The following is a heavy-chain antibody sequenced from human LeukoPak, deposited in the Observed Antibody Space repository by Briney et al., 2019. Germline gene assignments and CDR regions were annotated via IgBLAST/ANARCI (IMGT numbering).Heavy chain of an antibody. J-gene: IGHJ4*02. CDR2: INHSRSS. CDR1: GGSFSPYY. CDR3: ARESTDPFDY. Sequence: SETLSLTCAVYGGSFSPYYWSWIRQSPDKGLEWIGEINHSRSSNYNPSLKSRVTISVDTSKNQFSLKLSSVTAADTAVYYCARESTDPFDYWGQGTLVTVSS. D-gene: IGHD5/OR15-5a*01. V-gene: IGHV4-34*01.